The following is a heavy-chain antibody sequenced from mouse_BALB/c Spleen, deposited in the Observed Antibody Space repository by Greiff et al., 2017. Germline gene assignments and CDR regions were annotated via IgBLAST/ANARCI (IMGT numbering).Heavy chain of an antibody. CDR1: GFTFSDYY. V-gene: IGHV5-4*02. Sequence: DVKLVESGGGLVKPGGSLKLSCAASGFTFSDYYMYWVRQTPEKRLEWVATISDGGSYTYYPDSVKGRFTISRDNAKNNLYLQMSSLKSEDTAMYYCARGYYYGSSLDYWGQGTTLTVSS. CDR3: ARGYYYGSSLDY. D-gene: IGHD1-1*01. J-gene: IGHJ2*01. CDR2: ISDGGSYT.